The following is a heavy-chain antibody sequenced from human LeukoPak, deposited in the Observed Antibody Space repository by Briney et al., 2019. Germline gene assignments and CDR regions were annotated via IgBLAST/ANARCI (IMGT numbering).Heavy chain of an antibody. CDR3: AREDSSSWTRAFDI. J-gene: IGHJ3*02. CDR2: IYHSGST. Sequence: KPSETLSLTCTVSGGSISSGGYYWSWIRQPPRKGLEWIGYIYHSGSTYYNPSLKSRVTISVDRSKNQFSLKLSSVTAADTAVYYCAREDSSSWTRAFDIWGQGTMVTVSS. V-gene: IGHV4-30-2*01. D-gene: IGHD6-13*01. CDR1: GGSISSGGYY.